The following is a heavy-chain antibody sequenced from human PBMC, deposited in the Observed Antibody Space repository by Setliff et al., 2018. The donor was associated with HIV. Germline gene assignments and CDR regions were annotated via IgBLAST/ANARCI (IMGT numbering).Heavy chain of an antibody. V-gene: IGHV1-69*06. D-gene: IGHD3-10*01. CDR3: ARDKDAIYYGSGSFFYYYYMDV. CDR2: IIPMFGTA. Sequence: GASVKVSCKASGGTFSSYAISWVRQAPGQGLEWMGRIIPMFGTANYAQKFQGRVTITADKSTSTAYMELSSLRSEDTAVYYCARDKDAIYYGSGSFFYYYYMDVWGKGTTVTVSS. J-gene: IGHJ6*03. CDR1: GGTFSSYA.